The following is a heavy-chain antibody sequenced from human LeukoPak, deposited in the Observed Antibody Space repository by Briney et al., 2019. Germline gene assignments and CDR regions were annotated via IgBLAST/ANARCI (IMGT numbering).Heavy chain of an antibody. CDR2: IYPGDSDT. J-gene: IGHJ5*01. CDR1: GYSFNTYW. V-gene: IGHV5-51*01. CDR3: ARRNVDRLQLHSWYDS. D-gene: IGHD2-21*01. Sequence: GESLKISCEGSGYSFNTYWIAWVRQMPGKGLEWMGIIYPGDSDTRYSPSFRGQVSISADKSINTAYLQWRRLRASDTAMYYCARRNVDRLQLHSWYDSWGQGTQVTVSS.